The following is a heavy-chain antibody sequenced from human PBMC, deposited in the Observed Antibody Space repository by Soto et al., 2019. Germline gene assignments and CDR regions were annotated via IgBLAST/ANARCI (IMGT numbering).Heavy chain of an antibody. V-gene: IGHV4-39*01. Sequence: QLQLQESGPGLVKPSETLSLTCTVSGGSISSSSYYWGWIRQPPGKGLEWIGSIYYSGSTYYNPSLKSRVTISVDTSKNQFSLKLSSVTAADTAVYYCARVWVTMIVADYWGQGTLVTVSS. J-gene: IGHJ4*02. CDR3: ARVWVTMIVADY. CDR2: IYYSGST. CDR1: GGSISSSSYY. D-gene: IGHD3-22*01.